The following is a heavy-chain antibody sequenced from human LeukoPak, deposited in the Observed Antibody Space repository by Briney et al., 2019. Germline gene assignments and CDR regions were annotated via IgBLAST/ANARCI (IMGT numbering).Heavy chain of an antibody. CDR1: GFTFSNYA. J-gene: IGHJ6*02. CDR2: ISGNGGST. D-gene: IGHD6-19*01. CDR3: AKDSGSSGWYPKYYYYGMDV. Sequence: PGGSLRLSCAASGFTFSNYAMSWVRQAPGKGLEWVSVISGNGGSTYYADSVRGRFTISRDNSKNTLYLQMNSLRAGDTAVYYCAKDSGSSGWYPKYYYYGMDVWGQGTTVTVSS. V-gene: IGHV3-23*01.